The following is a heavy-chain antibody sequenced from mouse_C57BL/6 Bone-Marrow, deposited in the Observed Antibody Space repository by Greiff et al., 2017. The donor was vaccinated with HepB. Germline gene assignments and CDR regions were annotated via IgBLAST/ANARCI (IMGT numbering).Heavy chain of an antibody. CDR1: GYTFTSYW. Sequence: VQLQQSGAELARPGASVKLSCKASGYTFTSYWMHWVKQRPGQGLEWIGMIHPNSGSTNYNEKFKSKATLTVDKSSSTAYMQLSSLTSEDSAVYYCARITTVLFDYWGQGTTLTVSS. J-gene: IGHJ2*01. CDR3: ARITTVLFDY. D-gene: IGHD1-1*01. CDR2: IHPNSGST. V-gene: IGHV1-64*01.